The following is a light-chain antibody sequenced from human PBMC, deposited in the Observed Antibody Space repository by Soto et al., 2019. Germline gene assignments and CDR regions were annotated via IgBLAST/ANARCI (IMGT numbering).Light chain of an antibody. CDR2: DAS. V-gene: IGKV3-11*01. Sequence: ILFTQSPATLSLSPGERATLSCRASQSVSSYLAWYQQKPGQAPRLLIYDASNRATGIPARFSGSGSGTDFTLTISSLEPADFAVYYCQQRSNWPPTFGQGTKVDIK. J-gene: IGKJ1*01. CDR3: QQRSNWPPT. CDR1: QSVSSY.